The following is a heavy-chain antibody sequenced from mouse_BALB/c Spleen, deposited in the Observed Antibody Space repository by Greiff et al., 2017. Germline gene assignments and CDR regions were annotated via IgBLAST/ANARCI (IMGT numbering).Heavy chain of an antibody. Sequence: EVKLMESGPGLVKPSQSLSLTCTVTGYSITSDYAWNWIRQFPGNKLEWMGYISYSGSTSYNPSLKSRISITRDTSKNQFFLQLNSVTTEDTATYYCARNGNYPGWFAYWGHGTLVTVSA. V-gene: IGHV3-2*02. J-gene: IGHJ3*01. CDR1: GYSITSDYA. D-gene: IGHD2-1*01. CDR3: ARNGNYPGWFAY. CDR2: ISYSGST.